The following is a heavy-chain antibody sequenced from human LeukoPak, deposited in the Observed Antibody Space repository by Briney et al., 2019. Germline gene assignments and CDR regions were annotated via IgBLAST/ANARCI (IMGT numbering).Heavy chain of an antibody. D-gene: IGHD5-24*01. CDR3: ARLGTRWLQSSYFDY. CDR1: GGTFSSYA. Sequence: SVKVSCKASGGTFSSYAISWVRQAPGQGLEWMGRIIPILGIANYAQKLQGRVTITADKSTSTAYMELSSLRSEDTAVYYCARLGTRWLQSSYFDYWGQGTLVTVSS. V-gene: IGHV1-69*04. CDR2: IIPILGIA. J-gene: IGHJ4*02.